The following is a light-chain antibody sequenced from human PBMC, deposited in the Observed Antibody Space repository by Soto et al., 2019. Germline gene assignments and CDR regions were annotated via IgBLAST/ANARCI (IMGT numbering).Light chain of an antibody. CDR1: QSIRSN. V-gene: IGKV3-11*01. J-gene: IGKJ1*01. CDR3: QQRSNWPRT. Sequence: EIVLTQSPGTLSLSPGERATLSCRPSQSIRSNYVAWYQQKPGQGPRLLIYGASNRATGIPARFSGSGSGTDFTLTISSLEPEDFAVYYCQQRSNWPRTFGQGTKVDIK. CDR2: GAS.